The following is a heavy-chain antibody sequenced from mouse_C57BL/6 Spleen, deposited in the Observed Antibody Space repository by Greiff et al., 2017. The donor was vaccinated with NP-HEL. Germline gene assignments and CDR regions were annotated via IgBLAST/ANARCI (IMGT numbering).Heavy chain of an antibody. D-gene: IGHD1-1*01. Sequence: EVQLQESGPGLVKPSQSLSLTCSVTGYSITSGYYWNWIRQFPGNKLEWMGYISYDGSNNYNPSLKNRISITRDTSKNQFFLKLNSVTTEDTATYYCARVDYYGPPFDYWGQGTTLTVSS. CDR1: GYSITSGYY. CDR2: ISYDGSN. CDR3: ARVDYYGPPFDY. V-gene: IGHV3-6*01. J-gene: IGHJ2*01.